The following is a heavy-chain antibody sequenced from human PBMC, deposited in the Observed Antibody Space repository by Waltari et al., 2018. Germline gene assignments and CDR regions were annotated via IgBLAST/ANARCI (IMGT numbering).Heavy chain of an antibody. V-gene: IGHV3-23*04. CDR3: AKDRYCNYISCYGGWVY. Sequence: EVQLVESGGGLVQPGGSLRLSCAASGFTFSSYAMSWVRQAPGKGLELVSVISGSGDNTYYADSVKGRFTISRDNSKNTLYLQMNSLRADDTATYYCAKDRYCNYISCYGGWVYWGQGNLVTVSS. D-gene: IGHD2-2*01. J-gene: IGHJ4*02. CDR2: ISGSGDNT. CDR1: GFTFSSYA.